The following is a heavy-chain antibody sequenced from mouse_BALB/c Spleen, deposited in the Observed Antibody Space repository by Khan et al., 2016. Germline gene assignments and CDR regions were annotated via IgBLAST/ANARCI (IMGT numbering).Heavy chain of an antibody. J-gene: IGHJ4*01. D-gene: IGHD2-4*01. CDR2: IYPGDGDT. CDR1: GYTFTSYW. Sequence: QVQLQQSGAELARPGASVKLSCKASGYTFTSYWMQWVKQRPGQGLEWIGAIYPGDGDTRYTQRFKGKATLTADKSSSTAYMQLSSLASEDSAVYYCASLEYSDYDGYYAMDYWGQGTSVTVSS. V-gene: IGHV1-87*01. CDR3: ASLEYSDYDGYYAMDY.